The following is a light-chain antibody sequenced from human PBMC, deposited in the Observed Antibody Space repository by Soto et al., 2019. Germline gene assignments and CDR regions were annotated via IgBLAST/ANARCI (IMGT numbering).Light chain of an antibody. V-gene: IGLV2-8*01. CDR2: EVS. CDR3: SSYAGSNNFGV. CDR1: SSDVGGYNY. J-gene: IGLJ1*01. Sequence: QSALTQPPSASGSPGQSVTISCTGTSSDVGGYNYVSWYQQHPGKAPKLMIYEVSKRPSGVPDRFSGSKSGNTASLTVSGLQAEDEADYYCSSYAGSNNFGVFGTGTKVPVL.